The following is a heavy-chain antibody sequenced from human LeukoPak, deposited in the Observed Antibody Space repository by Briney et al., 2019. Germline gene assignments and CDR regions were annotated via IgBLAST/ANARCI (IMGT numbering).Heavy chain of an antibody. D-gene: IGHD2-15*01. CDR1: GFTFSSYA. V-gene: IGHV3-23*01. Sequence: GGSLRLSCAASGFTFSSYAMSWVRQAPGKGLEWVSAISGSGGSTYYADSVKGRFTISRDNSKNTLYLQMNSLRAEDTAVYYCGKTTTGYSSGRNPAWPIDYWGQGTLVSVSS. CDR2: ISGSGGST. CDR3: GKTTTGYSSGRNPAWPIDY. J-gene: IGHJ4*02.